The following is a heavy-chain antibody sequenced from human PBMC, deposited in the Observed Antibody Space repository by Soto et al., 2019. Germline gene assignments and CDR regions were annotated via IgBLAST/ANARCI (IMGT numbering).Heavy chain of an antibody. Sequence: QVQLVESGGGVVQPGRSLRLSCAASGFTFSSYGMHWVRQAPGKGLEWVAVISYDGSNKYYADSVKGRFTISRDNSKNTLYLQMNSLRAEDTAVYYCAKDTSVVVIAPADDAFDIWGQGTMVTVSS. V-gene: IGHV3-30*18. CDR3: AKDTSVVVIAPADDAFDI. CDR1: GFTFSSYG. CDR2: ISYDGSNK. D-gene: IGHD2-21*01. J-gene: IGHJ3*02.